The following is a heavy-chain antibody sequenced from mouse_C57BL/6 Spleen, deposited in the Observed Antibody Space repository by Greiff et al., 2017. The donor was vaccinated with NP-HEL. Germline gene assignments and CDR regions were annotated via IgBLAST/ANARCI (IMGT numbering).Heavy chain of an antibody. D-gene: IGHD2-1*01. Sequence: QVHVKQPGAELVKPGASVKLSCKASGYTFTSYWMHWVKQRPGQGLEWIGMIHPNSGSTNYNEKFKSKATLTVDKSSSTAYMQLSSLTSEDSAVYYCARSQLPYAMDYWGQGTSVTVSS. V-gene: IGHV1-64*01. CDR2: IHPNSGST. CDR1: GYTFTSYW. CDR3: ARSQLPYAMDY. J-gene: IGHJ4*01.